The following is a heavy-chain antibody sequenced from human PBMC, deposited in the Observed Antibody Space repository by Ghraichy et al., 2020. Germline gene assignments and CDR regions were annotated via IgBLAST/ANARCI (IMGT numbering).Heavy chain of an antibody. CDR2: ISYDGSNK. Sequence: GGSLRLSCAASGFTFSSYGMHWVRQAPGKGLEWVAVISYDGSNKYYADSVKGRFTISRDNSKNTLYLQMNSLRAEDTAVYYCAKDWGMATIGMDVWGQGTTVTVSS. V-gene: IGHV3-30*18. J-gene: IGHJ6*02. D-gene: IGHD5-24*01. CDR3: AKDWGMATIGMDV. CDR1: GFTFSSYG.